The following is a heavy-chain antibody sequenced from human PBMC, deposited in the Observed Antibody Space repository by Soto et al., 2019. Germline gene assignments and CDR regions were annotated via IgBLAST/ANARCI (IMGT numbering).Heavy chain of an antibody. CDR3: ARVVPTCVCLDY. D-gene: IGHD6-6*01. J-gene: IGHJ4*02. Sequence: QVQLQESGPGLVKPSQTLSLTCTVSGGSISSGGYYWSWIRQHPGKGLEWIGYIYYSGSTYDNPSLRSRLSLSVDASKNQFSLTLSSLTAADTAVYYCARVVPTCVCLDYWGQGTLVTVSS. CDR1: GGSISSGGYY. V-gene: IGHV4-31*03. CDR2: IYYSGST.